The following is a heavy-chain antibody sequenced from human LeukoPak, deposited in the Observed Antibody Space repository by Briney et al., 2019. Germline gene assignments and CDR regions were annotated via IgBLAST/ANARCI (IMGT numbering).Heavy chain of an antibody. J-gene: IGHJ5*02. Sequence: PSETLSLTFAVYGGSFSGYYWSWIRQPPGKGLEWIGEINHSGSTNYNPSLKSRVTISVDTSKNQFSLKLSSVTAADTAVYYCARGEPGIAAAVEEDRRGLSPSINWFDPWGQGTLVTVSS. V-gene: IGHV4-34*01. CDR2: INHSGST. D-gene: IGHD6-13*01. CDR1: GGSFSGYY. CDR3: ARGEPGIAAAVEEDRRGLSPSINWFDP.